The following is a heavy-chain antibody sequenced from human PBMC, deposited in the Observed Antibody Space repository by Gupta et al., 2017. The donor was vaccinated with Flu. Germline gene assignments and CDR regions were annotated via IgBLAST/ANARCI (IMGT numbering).Heavy chain of an antibody. D-gene: IGHD2-15*01. Sequence: QVQLMESGGGVVLPGRSLRLSCAVSGLTFSSYGMHWVRQAPGQGLEWVAVISDDGSYKFYADSVKGRFTISRDNSKNTLYLQLNSLRVEDTAVYYCAKDQRQYCSIGICYPQILHQWGQGTLVIVSS. CDR2: ISDDGSYK. CDR1: GLTFSSYG. CDR3: AKDQRQYCSIGICYPQILHQ. J-gene: IGHJ4*02. V-gene: IGHV3-30*18.